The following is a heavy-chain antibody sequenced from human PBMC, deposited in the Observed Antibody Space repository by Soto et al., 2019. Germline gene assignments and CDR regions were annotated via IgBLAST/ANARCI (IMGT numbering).Heavy chain of an antibody. J-gene: IGHJ6*02. D-gene: IGHD2-2*01. CDR2: IIPIFGTA. V-gene: IGHV1-69*12. CDR1: GGTFSSYA. CDR3: ASHPSDSYYSGMDV. Sequence: QVQLVQSGAEVKKPGSSVKVSCKASGGTFSSYAISWVRQAPGQGLEWMGGIIPIFGTANYAQKFQGRVTITADESTSTAYRERSSLRSEDTAVYYCASHPSDSYYSGMDVWGQGTTVTVSS.